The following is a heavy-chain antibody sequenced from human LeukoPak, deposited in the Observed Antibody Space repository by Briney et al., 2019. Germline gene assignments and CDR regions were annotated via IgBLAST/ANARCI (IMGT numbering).Heavy chain of an antibody. Sequence: PSETPSLTCTVSGGSISSYYWSWIRQPPGKGLEWIGYIYYSGSTNYNPSLRSRVTISVDTSKNQFSLKLSSVTAADTAVYYCARLGYDFWSGYYYYYMDVWGKGTTVTVSS. CDR2: IYYSGST. J-gene: IGHJ6*03. CDR3: ARLGYDFWSGYYYYYMDV. V-gene: IGHV4-59*01. CDR1: GGSISSYY. D-gene: IGHD3-3*01.